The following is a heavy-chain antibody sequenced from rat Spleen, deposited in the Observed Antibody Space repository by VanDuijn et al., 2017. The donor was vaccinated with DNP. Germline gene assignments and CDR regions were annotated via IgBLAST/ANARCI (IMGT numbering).Heavy chain of an antibody. J-gene: IGHJ4*01. CDR2: IWGHGTT. CDR3: TRESWGYVMDA. CDR1: GFSLTNYG. V-gene: IGHV2S75*01. D-gene: IGHD1-7*01. Sequence: QVQLKESGPVLVQASETLSLTCTVSGFSLTNYGVIWVRQSPGKGLEWMGIIWGHGTTDYNSALKSQLSINRDTSKSQVFLKMNSLQTDDTAIYYCTRESWGYVMDAWGQGASVTVSS.